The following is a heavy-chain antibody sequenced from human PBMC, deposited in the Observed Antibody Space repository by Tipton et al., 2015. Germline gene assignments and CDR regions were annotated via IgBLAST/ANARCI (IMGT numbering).Heavy chain of an antibody. CDR2: ILPIFVTA. V-gene: IGHV1-69*06. Sequence: QLVQSGAEVKKPGSSVKVSCKAPGGSLNYYAISWVRQAPGQGLEWMGGILPIFVTANYAHNFQGRVTITADKSTSTAYMELSSLRSEDTAVYYCARLIRGASGAFDVWGQGTMVTVSS. CDR1: GGSLNYYA. D-gene: IGHD3-16*01. J-gene: IGHJ3*01. CDR3: ARLIRGASGAFDV.